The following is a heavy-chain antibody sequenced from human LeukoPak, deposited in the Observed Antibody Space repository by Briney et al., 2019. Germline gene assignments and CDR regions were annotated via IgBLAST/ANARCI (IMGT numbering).Heavy chain of an antibody. CDR1: GFTFSSYS. CDR3: ARGWNYAFRFDY. V-gene: IGHV3-30*02. J-gene: IGHJ4*02. Sequence: GGSLRLSCAASGFTFSSYSMNWVRQAPGKGLEWVAFIRYDGSDKYYADSVKGRFTVSRDNSKNMVYLQMNSLRAEDTAVYYCARGWNYAFRFDYWGQGTLVTVSS. D-gene: IGHD1-7*01. CDR2: IRYDGSDK.